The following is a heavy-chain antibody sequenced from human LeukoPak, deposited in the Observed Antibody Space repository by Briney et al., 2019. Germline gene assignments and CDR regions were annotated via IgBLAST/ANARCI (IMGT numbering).Heavy chain of an antibody. V-gene: IGHV3-21*01. Sequence: GGSLRLSCAASGFTFNSYTMNWVRQAPGKGLEWVSSISSSSTYIYYADSVKGRFTISRDNAKNSLYLQMNSLRAEDTAVYYCATSGWANYFDYWGQGTLVTVSS. CDR3: ATSGWANYFDY. CDR2: ISSSSTYI. CDR1: GFTFNSYT. J-gene: IGHJ4*02. D-gene: IGHD6-19*01.